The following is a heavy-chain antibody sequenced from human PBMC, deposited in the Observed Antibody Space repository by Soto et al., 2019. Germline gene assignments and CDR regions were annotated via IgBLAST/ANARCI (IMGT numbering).Heavy chain of an antibody. D-gene: IGHD2-15*01. CDR3: AKDAGWFDY. J-gene: IGHJ4*02. CDR2: ISYDGSNK. Sequence: QVQLVESGGGVVQPGRSLRLSCAASGFTFSSYGMHWVRQAPGKGLEWVAVISYDGSNKYYADSVKGRFTISRDNSKNTLYLQMNSLRAEDTAVYYCAKDAGWFDYWGQGTLVTVSS. CDR1: GFTFSSYG. V-gene: IGHV3-30*18.